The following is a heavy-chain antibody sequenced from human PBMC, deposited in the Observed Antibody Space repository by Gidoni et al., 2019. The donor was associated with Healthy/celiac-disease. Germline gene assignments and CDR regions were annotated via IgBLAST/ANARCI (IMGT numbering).Heavy chain of an antibody. J-gene: IGHJ4*02. CDR1: GFTFSSYA. D-gene: IGHD4-17*01. CDR3: ARGLRGQKDY. Sequence: QVQLVESGGGVVQPGRSLRLSCAASGFTFSSYAMHWVRQAPGKGLEWVAVISYDGSNKYYADSVKGRFTISRDNSKNTLYLQMNSLRAEDTAVYYCARGLRGQKDYWGQGTLVTVSS. V-gene: IGHV3-30*04. CDR2: ISYDGSNK.